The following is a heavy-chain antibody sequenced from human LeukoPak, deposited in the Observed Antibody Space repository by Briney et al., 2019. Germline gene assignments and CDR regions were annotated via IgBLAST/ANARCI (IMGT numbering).Heavy chain of an antibody. J-gene: IGHJ3*02. CDR1: GFTFNHYA. D-gene: IGHD1/OR15-1a*01. V-gene: IGHV3-21*01. Sequence: GGSLRLSCAASGFTFNHYAMNWVRQAPGKGLEWVASISSTTTYIYYADSVKGRFTISRDNAKNSVHLQMNSLRAEDTALYYCARGWNTTPRSGFDIWGLGTMVTVSS. CDR2: ISSTTTYI. CDR3: ARGWNTTPRSGFDI.